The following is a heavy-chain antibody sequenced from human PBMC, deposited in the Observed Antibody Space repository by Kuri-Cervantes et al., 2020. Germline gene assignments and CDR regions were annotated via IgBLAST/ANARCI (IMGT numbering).Heavy chain of an antibody. D-gene: IGHD4-11*01. V-gene: IGHV3-7*01. CDR1: VFTSTNSW. J-gene: IGHJ4*02. Sequence: GRSLRLSCAASVFTSTNSWMTWVRHAPGKGLEWVANIKHDGSEKYYLDSVKGRFTISRDNAKNSLYLQMSSLRAEDTAVYYCARIHSDYTDYVDNPLGQGYFLDYWGQGALVTVSS. CDR2: IKHDGSEK. CDR3: ARIHSDYTDYVDNPLGQGYFLDY.